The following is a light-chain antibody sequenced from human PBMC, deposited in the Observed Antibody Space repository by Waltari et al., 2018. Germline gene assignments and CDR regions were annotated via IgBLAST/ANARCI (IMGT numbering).Light chain of an antibody. J-gene: IGLJ1*01. Sequence: QSALTQPPSASGSPGQSVTISCTGTSSDVGGYNYVTWYQQYPGKAPKLIIYEVTKRPSGVPDRCSGSKSDNTASLTVSGLQAEDEADYYCSSYAGSTNFYVFGTGTKVTVL. V-gene: IGLV2-8*01. CDR2: EVT. CDR1: SSDVGGYNY. CDR3: SSYAGSTNFYV.